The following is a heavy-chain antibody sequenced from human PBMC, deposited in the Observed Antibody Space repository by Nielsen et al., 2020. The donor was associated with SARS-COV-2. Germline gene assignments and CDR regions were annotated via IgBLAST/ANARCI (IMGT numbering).Heavy chain of an antibody. Sequence: SETLSLTCTVSGGSISSSSYYWGWIRQPPGKGLEWIGSIYYSGSTYYNPSLKSRVTISVDTSKNQFSLKLSSVTAADTAVYYCARHGGSIAVATFDYWGQGTLVTVSS. CDR1: GGSISSSSYY. CDR3: ARHGGSIAVATFDY. CDR2: IYYSGST. V-gene: IGHV4-39*01. D-gene: IGHD6-19*01. J-gene: IGHJ4*02.